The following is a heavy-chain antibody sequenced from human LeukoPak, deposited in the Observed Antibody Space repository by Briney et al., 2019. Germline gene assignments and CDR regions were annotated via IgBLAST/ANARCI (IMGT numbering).Heavy chain of an antibody. CDR2: IWYDGSNK. V-gene: IGHV3-33*08. J-gene: IGHJ4*02. CDR1: GFTFSSYG. D-gene: IGHD3-10*01. CDR3: ARDREVDYGSGSYYDY. Sequence: GALRLSCAPSGFTFSSYGMHWVRQAPGKGLEWVAVIWYDGSNKYYADSVKGRFTISRDNSKNTLYLQMNSLRAEDTAVYYCARDREVDYGSGSYYDYWGQGTLVTVSS.